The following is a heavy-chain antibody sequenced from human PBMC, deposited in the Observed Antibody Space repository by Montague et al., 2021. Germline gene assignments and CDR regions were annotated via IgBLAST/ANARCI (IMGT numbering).Heavy chain of an antibody. J-gene: IGHJ6*02. D-gene: IGHD3-10*01. V-gene: IGHV3-48*02. CDR2: ITGTSRTI. Sequence: SLRLSCAASGFTFGSYAMNWVRQAPGKGLEWVSYITGTSRTIYYADSVKGRFTISRDNAKNSLYLQMNSLRDDDTAVYYCAREDYFDSVNYYYYGMDVWGQGTTVTVSS. CDR1: GFTFGSYA. CDR3: AREDYFDSVNYYYYGMDV.